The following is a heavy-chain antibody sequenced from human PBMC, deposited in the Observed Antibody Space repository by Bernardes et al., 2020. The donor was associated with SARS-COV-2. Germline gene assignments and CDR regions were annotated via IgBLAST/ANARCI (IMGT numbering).Heavy chain of an antibody. CDR2: ISTGGSTK. D-gene: IGHD2-15*01. V-gene: IGHV3-48*03. CDR3: AREVVASIASAPWFDP. CDR1: GFTFSSSV. J-gene: IGHJ5*02. Sequence: GGSLRLSCAASGFTFSSSVMNWVRQAPGKGLEWVSYISTGGSTKYYADSVKGRFTISRDNAKNSLYLQMNSLRAEDTAVYYCAREVVASIASAPWFDPWGQGTLVTVSS.